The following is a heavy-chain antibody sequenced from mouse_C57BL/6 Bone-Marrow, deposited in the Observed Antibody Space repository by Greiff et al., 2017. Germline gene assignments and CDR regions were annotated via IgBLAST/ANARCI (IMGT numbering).Heavy chain of an antibody. Sequence: QVQLQQPGAELVKPGASVKLSCKPSGYTFTSYWMHWVKQRPGQGLEWIGMIHPNSGSTNYNEKFKSKATLTVDKSSSTAYMQLSSLTSEDSAVYYCAYYYGSSGVYWYFDVWGTGTTVTVSS. D-gene: IGHD1-1*01. CDR2: IHPNSGST. CDR3: AYYYGSSGVYWYFDV. J-gene: IGHJ1*03. V-gene: IGHV1-64*01. CDR1: GYTFTSYW.